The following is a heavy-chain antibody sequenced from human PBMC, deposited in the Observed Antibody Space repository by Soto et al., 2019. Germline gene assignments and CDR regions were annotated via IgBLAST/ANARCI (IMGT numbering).Heavy chain of an antibody. CDR2: LYSDGNT. CDR1: GFTVSSNH. CDR3: ARKRDAFDI. V-gene: IGHV3-66*01. Sequence: EVQLVESGGGLVQPGGSLRLSCAASGFTVSSNHMSWVRQAPGKGLEWVSVLYSDGNTYYPDSVKGRLTVSRDNSKNTLYLQMNSLRVEDTAVYYCARKRDAFDIWGQGTMVTVSS. J-gene: IGHJ3*02.